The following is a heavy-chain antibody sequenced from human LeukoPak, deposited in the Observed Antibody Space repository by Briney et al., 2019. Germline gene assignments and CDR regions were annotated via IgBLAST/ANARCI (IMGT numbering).Heavy chain of an antibody. CDR3: AKASHYDNSGYQYYFDY. Sequence: GGSLRLSCAASRFTFSSYAMSWVRQAPGKGLNWVSAISGSGGSTYYADSVKGRFTISRDNPKNTLYLQVNSLRAEDTAVYYCAKASHYDNSGYQYYFDYWGQGTLVTVSS. J-gene: IGHJ4*02. D-gene: IGHD3-22*01. V-gene: IGHV3-23*01. CDR2: ISGSGGST. CDR1: RFTFSSYA.